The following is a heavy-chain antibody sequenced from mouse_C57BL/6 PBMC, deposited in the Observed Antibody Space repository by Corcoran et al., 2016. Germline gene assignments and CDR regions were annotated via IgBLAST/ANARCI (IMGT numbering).Heavy chain of an antibody. Sequence: EVQLQQSGPELVKPGASVKISCKASGYTFTDYYMNWVQQSHGKSLEWIGDINPNNGGTSYNQKFKGKATLTVDKSSSTAYMELRSLTSEDSAVYYCARGTTVVATDWYFDVWGTGTTVTVSS. CDR3: ARGTTVVATDWYFDV. CDR1: GYTFTDYY. D-gene: IGHD1-1*01. CDR2: INPNNGGT. J-gene: IGHJ1*03. V-gene: IGHV1-26*01.